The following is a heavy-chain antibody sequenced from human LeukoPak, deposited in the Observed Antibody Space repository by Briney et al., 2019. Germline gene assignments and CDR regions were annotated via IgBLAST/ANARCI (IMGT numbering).Heavy chain of an antibody. CDR1: GFTFRSYS. CDR2: ISSSSSYI. J-gene: IGHJ3*02. CDR3: ARVVTTYAFDI. D-gene: IGHD4-17*01. Sequence: PGGSLRLSCAASGFTFRSYSMNWVRQAPGKGLEWVSSISSSSSYIYYADSVKGRFTISRDNAKNSLYLQMNSLRAEDTAVYYCARVVTTYAFDIWGQGTMVTVSS. V-gene: IGHV3-21*01.